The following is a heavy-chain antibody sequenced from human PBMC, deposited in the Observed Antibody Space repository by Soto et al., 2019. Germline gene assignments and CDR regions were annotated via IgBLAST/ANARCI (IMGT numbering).Heavy chain of an antibody. V-gene: IGHV1-46*01. D-gene: IGHD6-13*01. CDR2: INPSGGST. CDR3: ARDLEQAGLYYGMDV. CDR1: GYTFTSYY. Sequence: QVQLVQSGAEVKKPGASVKVSCKASGYTFTSYYMHWVRQAPGQGLEWMGIINPSGGSTSYAQKFQGRVTMTRDTSTSTVYMELSSLRSEDTAVYYCARDLEQAGLYYGMDVRGQGTTVTVSS. J-gene: IGHJ6*02.